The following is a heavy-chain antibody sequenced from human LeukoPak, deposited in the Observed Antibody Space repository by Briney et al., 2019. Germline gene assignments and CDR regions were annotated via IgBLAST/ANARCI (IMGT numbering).Heavy chain of an antibody. J-gene: IGHJ2*01. CDR3: ARYLAAGYFDL. CDR1: GASISSFN. CDR2: IYYTGNT. Sequence: PSETLSLTCTVSGASISSFNWSWIRQPPGKGLEWIGYIYYTGNTNYNPSLKSRLTISVDTSKNQFSLKLSSVTAADTAVYYCARYLAAGYFDLWGRGTLVTVSP. D-gene: IGHD6-25*01. V-gene: IGHV4-59*08.